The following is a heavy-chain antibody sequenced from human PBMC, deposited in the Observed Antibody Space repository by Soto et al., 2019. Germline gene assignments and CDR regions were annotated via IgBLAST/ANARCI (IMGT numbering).Heavy chain of an antibody. CDR2: IYYSGST. D-gene: IGHD3-10*01. V-gene: IGHV4-59*01. CDR1: GGSISSYY. J-gene: IGHJ4*02. CDR3: ANLGWLWFGEEGY. Sequence: SETLSLTCTVSGGSISSYYWSWIRQPPGKGLEWIGYIYYSGSTNYNPSLKSRVTISVDTSKNQFSLKLSSVTAADTAVYYCANLGWLWFGEEGYWGQGTLVTVSS.